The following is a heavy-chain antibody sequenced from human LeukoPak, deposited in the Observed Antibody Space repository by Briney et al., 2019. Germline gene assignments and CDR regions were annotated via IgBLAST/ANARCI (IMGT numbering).Heavy chain of an antibody. D-gene: IGHD3-22*01. CDR1: GLIFSNAW. Sequence: GGSLRLSCAVSGLIFSNAWMNWVRQAPGKGLEWVGRIKRETDGGTTDYAAPVKGRFTISRDDSKNTLYMQMNSLKTEDTAMYYCTTDSPHYYDSSGPMDAWGQGTTVTVSS. CDR2: IKRETDGGTT. CDR3: TTDSPHYYDSSGPMDA. J-gene: IGHJ6*02. V-gene: IGHV3-15*07.